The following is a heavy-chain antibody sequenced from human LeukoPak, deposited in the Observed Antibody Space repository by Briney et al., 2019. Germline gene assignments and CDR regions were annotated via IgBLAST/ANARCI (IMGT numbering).Heavy chain of an antibody. CDR1: EYTFTSYD. CDR2: INPNSGGT. Sequence: ASVKVSCKASEYTFTSYDINWVRQAPGQGLEWMGWINPNSGGTNYAQKFQGRVTMTRDTSISTAYMELSRLRSDDTAVYYCARVKQQPSRGFDYWGQGTLVTVSS. J-gene: IGHJ4*02. CDR3: ARVKQQPSRGFDY. D-gene: IGHD6-13*01. V-gene: IGHV1-2*02.